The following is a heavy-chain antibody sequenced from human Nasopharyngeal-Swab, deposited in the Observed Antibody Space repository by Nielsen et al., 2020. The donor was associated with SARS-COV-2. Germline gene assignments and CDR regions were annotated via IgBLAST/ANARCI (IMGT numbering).Heavy chain of an antibody. V-gene: IGHV5-51*01. Sequence: GESLKISCKASGYTFTSDWIRWVRPTPRKGLEWLGLIHPGDPDTRYSPSFRGQVTISADTSTNTPYLQWSSLKAPDTALYYCARRHIKVGGLTGFDSWGQGTLVTVSS. CDR2: IHPGDPDT. J-gene: IGHJ4*02. CDR1: GYTFTSDW. D-gene: IGHD6-19*01. CDR3: ARRHIKVGGLTGFDS.